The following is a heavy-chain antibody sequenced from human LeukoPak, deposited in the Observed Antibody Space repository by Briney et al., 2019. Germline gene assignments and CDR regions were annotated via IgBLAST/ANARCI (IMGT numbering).Heavy chain of an antibody. CDR1: GYTFISYD. CDR2: MNPNSGTT. V-gene: IGHV1-8*01. J-gene: IGHJ1*01. CDR3: ARYEPLLRYFQL. D-gene: IGHD3-16*01. Sequence: GASVKVSCKASGYTFISYDINWVRQATGQGLEWMGWMNPNSGTTGYVQKFQGRVTMTRNPSISTAYMGLSSLTSEDTAVYYCARYEPLLRYFQLWGQGTLVTVSS.